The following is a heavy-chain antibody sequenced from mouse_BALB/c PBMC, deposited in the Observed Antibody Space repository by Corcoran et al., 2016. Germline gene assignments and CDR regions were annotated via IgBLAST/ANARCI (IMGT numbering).Heavy chain of an antibody. J-gene: IGHJ3*01. Sequence: QIQLVQSGPELKKPGETVKLSCKASGYTFTNYGKNWVKQAPGKGLKWMGWINTYTGEPTYADDFKGRFAFSLETSATTAYLQINNLKNEDTATYFCARREPPWFAYWGQGTLVIVSA. CDR3: ARREPPWFAY. CDR1: GYTFTNYG. CDR2: INTYTGEP. V-gene: IGHV9-3-1*01.